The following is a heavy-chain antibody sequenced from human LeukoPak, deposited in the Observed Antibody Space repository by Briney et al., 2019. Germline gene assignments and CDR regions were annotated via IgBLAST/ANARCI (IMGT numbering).Heavy chain of an antibody. CDR3: ARARDYYDSSGYYPDY. CDR1: GFTFSSYS. D-gene: IGHD3-22*01. CDR2: ISSSSSYI. V-gene: IGHV3-21*01. Sequence: GGSLRLSCAASGFTFSSYSMNWVRQAPGKGLEWVSSISSSSSYIYYADSVKGRFTISRDNAKNSLYLQMNSLRAEDTAVYCCARARDYYDSSGYYPDYWGQGTLVTVSS. J-gene: IGHJ4*02.